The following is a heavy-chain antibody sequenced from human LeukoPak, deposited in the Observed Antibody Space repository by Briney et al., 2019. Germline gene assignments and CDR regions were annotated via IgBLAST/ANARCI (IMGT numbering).Heavy chain of an antibody. Sequence: ASVKVSCKASGYTFTTYYMHCVRQAPGQGLEWMGIINPSSGSTSYVQKFQGRVTMTRDTSTSTVYMELSSLRSEDTAIYYCARVLGAHRYGSIDHWGQGTLVTVSS. CDR3: ARVLGAHRYGSIDH. D-gene: IGHD5-18*01. J-gene: IGHJ4*02. CDR1: GYTFTTYY. V-gene: IGHV1-46*01. CDR2: INPSSGST.